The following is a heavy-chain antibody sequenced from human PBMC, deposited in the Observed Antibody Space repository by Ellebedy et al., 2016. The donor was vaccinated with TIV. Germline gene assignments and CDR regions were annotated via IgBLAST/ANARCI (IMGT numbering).Heavy chain of an antibody. V-gene: IGHV3-15*07. J-gene: IGHJ4*02. CDR2: IKSKTDGGTT. Sequence: PGGSLRLSCAASGFTFSNAWMNWVRQAPGKGQEWVGRIKSKTDGGTTDYAAPVKGRFTISRDDSKNTLYLQMNSLKTEDTAVYYCTTLFLGYCSSTSCRFKDYWGQGTLVTVSS. D-gene: IGHD2-2*01. CDR1: GFTFSNAW. CDR3: TTLFLGYCSSTSCRFKDY.